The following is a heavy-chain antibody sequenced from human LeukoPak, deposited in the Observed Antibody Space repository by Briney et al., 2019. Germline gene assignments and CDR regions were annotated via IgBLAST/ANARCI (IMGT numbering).Heavy chain of an antibody. CDR2: MNPNSGNT. V-gene: IGHV1-8*01. J-gene: IGHJ5*02. Sequence: ASVKVSCKASGYTFTSYDINWVRQATGQGLEWMGWMNPNSGNTGYAQKFRGRVTMTRNTSISTAYMELSSLRSEDTAVYYCARAWWELLPATNWFDPWGQGTLVTVSS. CDR1: GYTFTSYD. CDR3: ARAWWELLPATNWFDP. D-gene: IGHD2-15*01.